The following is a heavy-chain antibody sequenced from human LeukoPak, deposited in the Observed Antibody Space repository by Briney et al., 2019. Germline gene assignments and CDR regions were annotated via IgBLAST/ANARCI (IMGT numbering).Heavy chain of an antibody. D-gene: IGHD4-23*01. V-gene: IGHV4-38-2*02. Sequence: TSETLSLTCTVSGNSINRGYYWGWIRQPPGKGLEWIGSFYHSVSTYYNPSLKSRVTISVDPSKNQFSLELSSVTAADTAVYYCARDMRGGNSYYFDSWGQGTLVTVSS. CDR1: GNSINRGYY. CDR2: FYHSVST. J-gene: IGHJ4*02. CDR3: ARDMRGGNSYYFDS.